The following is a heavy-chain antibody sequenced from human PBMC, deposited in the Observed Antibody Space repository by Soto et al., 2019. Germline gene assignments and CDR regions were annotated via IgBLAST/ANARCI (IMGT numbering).Heavy chain of an antibody. CDR1: VFTFSIDA. D-gene: IGHD3-22*01. CDR3: AKTPYYYDSSGFTAEYFQH. J-gene: IGHJ1*01. CDR2: ISGIGGST. V-gene: IGHV3-23*01. Sequence: PGGSLRPSCAASVFTFSIDAMSWVRQAPGKGLEWVSAISGIGGSTYYADSVKGRFTISRDNSKNTLYLQMNSLRAEDTAVYYCAKTPYYYDSSGFTAEYFQHWGQGTLVTVSS.